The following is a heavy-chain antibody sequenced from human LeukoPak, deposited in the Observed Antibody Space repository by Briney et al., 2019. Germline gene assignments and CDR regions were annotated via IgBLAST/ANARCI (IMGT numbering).Heavy chain of an antibody. CDR3: AEHGITMIGGV. J-gene: IGHJ6*04. D-gene: IGHD3-10*02. CDR1: GFTSSSYE. Sequence: GGSLRLSCAASGFTSSSYEMNWVRQAPGKGLEWVSYISSSGSTIYYADSVKGRFTISRDNAKNSLYLQMNSLRAEDTAVYYCAEHGITMIGGVWGKGTTVTISS. CDR2: ISSSGSTI. V-gene: IGHV3-48*03.